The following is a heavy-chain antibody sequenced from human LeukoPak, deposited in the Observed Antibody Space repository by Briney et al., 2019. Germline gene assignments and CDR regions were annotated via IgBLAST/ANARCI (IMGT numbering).Heavy chain of an antibody. J-gene: IGHJ3*02. V-gene: IGHV1-2*02. D-gene: IGHD3-3*01. CDR2: INPNSGGT. Sequence: ASVTVSCKASGYTFTGYYMHWVRQAPGQGLEWMGWINPNSGGTNYAQKFQGRVTMTRDTSISTAYMELSRLRSDDTAVYYCARAFWSGYRTNDAFDIWGQGTMVTVSS. CDR1: GYTFTGYY. CDR3: ARAFWSGYRTNDAFDI.